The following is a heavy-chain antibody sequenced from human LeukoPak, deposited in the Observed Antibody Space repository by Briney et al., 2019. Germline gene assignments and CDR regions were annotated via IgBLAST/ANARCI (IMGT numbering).Heavy chain of an antibody. V-gene: IGHV3-9*01. D-gene: IGHD3-22*01. CDR1: GFTFDDYA. Sequence: GRSLRLSRAASGFTFDDYAMHWVRQVPGKGLEWVSGISWNSGSIGYADSVKGRFTISRDNAKNSLYLQMNSLRAEDTALYYCAKFQGPNYYDSSGYYYFDYWGQGTLVTVSS. J-gene: IGHJ4*02. CDR2: ISWNSGSI. CDR3: AKFQGPNYYDSSGYYYFDY.